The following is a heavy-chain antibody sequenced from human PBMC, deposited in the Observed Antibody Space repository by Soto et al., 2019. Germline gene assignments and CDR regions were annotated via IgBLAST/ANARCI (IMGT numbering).Heavy chain of an antibody. CDR1: GFTVDDYA. D-gene: IGHD4-17*01. CDR2: ISANGDNV. CDR3: AKDMKWGGMTTIHYFDS. Sequence: PGGSLRLSCVASGFTVDDYAMHWVRQAPGKGLEWVSGISANGDNVDYADSVKGRSTVSRDNAKNSLFLQMNSLRPEDTALYYCAKDMKWGGMTTIHYFDSWGQGT. J-gene: IGHJ4*02. V-gene: IGHV3-9*01.